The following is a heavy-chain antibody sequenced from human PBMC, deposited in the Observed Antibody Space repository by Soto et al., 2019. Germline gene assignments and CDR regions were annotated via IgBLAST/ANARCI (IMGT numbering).Heavy chain of an antibody. CDR3: ARVRRGSSGPNAFDI. D-gene: IGHD6-19*01. CDR1: GGTFSSYA. Sequence: QVQLVQSGAEVKKPGSSVKVSCKASGGTFSSYAISWVRQAPGQGLEWMGGIIPIFGTANYAQKCQGRVTITADESTSTADMELSSLRSEDTAVYYCARVRRGSSGPNAFDIWGQGTMVTVSS. J-gene: IGHJ3*02. V-gene: IGHV1-69*01. CDR2: IIPIFGTA.